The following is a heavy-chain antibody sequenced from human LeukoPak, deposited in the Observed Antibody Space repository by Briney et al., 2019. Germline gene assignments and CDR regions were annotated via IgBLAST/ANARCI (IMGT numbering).Heavy chain of an antibody. D-gene: IGHD3-10*01. CDR3: ARVGAMVRGVIWAGYYYMDV. CDR1: GGSISSYY. V-gene: IGHV4-59*01. CDR2: IYYSGST. J-gene: IGHJ6*03. Sequence: SETLSLTCTVSGGSISSYYWSWIRQPPGKGLEWIGYIYYSGSTNYNPSLKSRVTISVDTSKNQFSLKLSSVTAADTAVYYCARVGAMVRGVIWAGYYYMDVWGKGTTVTVSS.